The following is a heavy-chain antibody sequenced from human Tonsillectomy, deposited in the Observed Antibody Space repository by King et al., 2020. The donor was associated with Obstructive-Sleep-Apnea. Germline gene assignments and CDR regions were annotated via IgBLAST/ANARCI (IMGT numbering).Heavy chain of an antibody. J-gene: IGHJ2*01. V-gene: IGHV3-23*04. CDR2: VDVGDADT. CDR3: AKDSAVPGTYWYFDL. CDR1: GFTFSNYA. D-gene: IGHD6-19*01. Sequence: VQLVESGGDLVQPGGSLRLSCAASGFTFSNYAMTWVRQAPGKGLEWVSAVDVGDADTYLGVPVGGRFTISRDNTRNTGYLQMNSLGAEDTAIYYCAKDSAVPGTYWYFDLWGRGTLVTVSS.